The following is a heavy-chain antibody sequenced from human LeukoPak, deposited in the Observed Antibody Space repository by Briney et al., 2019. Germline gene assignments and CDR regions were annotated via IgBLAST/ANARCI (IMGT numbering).Heavy chain of an antibody. V-gene: IGHV3-74*01. D-gene: IGHD1-26*01. CDR2: INSDGSTS. CDR1: GFTFSSFW. Sequence: GGSLRLSCAASGFTFSSFWMHWVRQAPGKGLVCVSRINSDGSTSSYADSVRGRFTISRDNAKNTVYLQMNSLRAEDTAVYYCARWGYSGNSYYFDYWGQGALVTVSS. CDR3: ARWGYSGNSYYFDY. J-gene: IGHJ4*02.